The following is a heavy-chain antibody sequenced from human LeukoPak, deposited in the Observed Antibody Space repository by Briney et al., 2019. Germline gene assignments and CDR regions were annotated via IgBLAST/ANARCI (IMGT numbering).Heavy chain of an antibody. CDR1: GYSFTTYW. Sequence: GESLKISCKGSGYSFTTYWLAWVRQMPRKGLEWMGIIYPGDSDTRYSPSFQGQATISADKSISTAYLQWSSLKASDTAMYYCARQSTEWFDPWGQGTLVTVSS. J-gene: IGHJ5*01. V-gene: IGHV5-51*01. CDR2: IYPGDSDT. CDR3: ARQSTEWFDP.